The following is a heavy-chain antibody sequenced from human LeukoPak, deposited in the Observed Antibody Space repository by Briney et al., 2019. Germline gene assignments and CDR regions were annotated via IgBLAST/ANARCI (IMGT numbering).Heavy chain of an antibody. J-gene: IGHJ4*02. V-gene: IGHV3-53*01. CDR1: GFTVSSNS. CDR3: ARRAGAYSHPYDY. D-gene: IGHD4/OR15-4a*01. CDR2: IYSDNT. Sequence: GGSLRLSCTVSGFTVSSNSMSWVRQAPGRGLEWVSFIYSDNTHYSDSVKGRFTISRDNSKNTLYLQMNSLRAEDTAVYYCARRAGAYSHPYDYWGQGTLVTVSS.